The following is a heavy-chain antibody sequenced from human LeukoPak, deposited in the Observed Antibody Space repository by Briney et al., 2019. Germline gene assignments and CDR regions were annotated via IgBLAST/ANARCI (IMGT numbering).Heavy chain of an antibody. J-gene: IGHJ4*02. V-gene: IGHV3-23*01. CDR3: AKDLSYDSSGYSYFDY. CDR2: ISDSGGST. D-gene: IGHD3-22*01. Sequence: PGGSLRLSCAASGFTFSSYAMSWVRQAPGKGLEWVSAISDSGGSTYYADSVKGRFTISRDNSKNTLYLQMNSLRAEDTAVYYCAKDLSYDSSGYSYFDYWGQGTLVTVSS. CDR1: GFTFSSYA.